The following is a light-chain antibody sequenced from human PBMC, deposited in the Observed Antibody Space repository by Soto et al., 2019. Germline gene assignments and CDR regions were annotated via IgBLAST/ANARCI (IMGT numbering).Light chain of an antibody. V-gene: IGLV2-23*03. Sequence: QSALTQPASVSGSPGQSITISCTGTSSDVGSYNLVSWYQQHPGKAPKLMIYEGSKRPSGVSNRFSGSKSGNTASLTISGLQAEDEAAYYCCSYAGSSTFLFGGGTQLTVL. CDR2: EGS. CDR1: SSDVGSYNL. CDR3: CSYAGSSTFL. J-gene: IGLJ7*01.